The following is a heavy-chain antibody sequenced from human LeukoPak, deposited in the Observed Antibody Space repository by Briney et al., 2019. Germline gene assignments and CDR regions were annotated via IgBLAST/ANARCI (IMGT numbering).Heavy chain of an antibody. J-gene: IGHJ6*02. Sequence: GASVKVSCKASGYTFINYAISWVRQAPGQGLEWMGWIGTYNGNTKYAQEFQGRVTMTTDTSTSTGYMELRSLRSDDTAVYYCARVTSSGYYLLYYYGMDVWGQGTTVTVSS. CDR2: IGTYNGNT. D-gene: IGHD3-22*01. V-gene: IGHV1-18*01. CDR3: ARVTSSGYYLLYYYGMDV. CDR1: GYTFINYA.